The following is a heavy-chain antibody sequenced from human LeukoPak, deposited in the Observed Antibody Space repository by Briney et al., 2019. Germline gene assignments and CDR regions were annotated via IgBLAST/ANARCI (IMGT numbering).Heavy chain of an antibody. CDR2: LRIDGSNK. Sequence: PGGSLRLSCAASGFSFSSYVMHWVRQAPGKGLEWVANLRIDGSNKNYADSVKGRFIISRDNSNNTLYLQMNGLRVDDTAVYYCARDGAAGGPESYNYYYMGVGGKGTRV. V-gene: IGHV3-33*01. D-gene: IGHD6-25*01. CDR3: ARDGAAGGPESYNYYYMGV. J-gene: IGHJ6*03. CDR1: GFSFSSYV.